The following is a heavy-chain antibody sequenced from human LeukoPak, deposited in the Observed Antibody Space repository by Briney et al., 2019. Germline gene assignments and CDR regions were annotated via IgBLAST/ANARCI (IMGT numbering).Heavy chain of an antibody. J-gene: IGHJ5*02. V-gene: IGHV3-23*01. CDR2: ISGGGENT. CDR3: TKDVGPGYDWFDP. Sequence: GGSLRLSCAASGFTFNIYGMSWVRQAPGKGLEWVSTISGGGENTHYADSVKGRFTVSRDNSKNTMYLQMNNLRGDDTALYHCTKDVGPGYDWFDPWGQGTQVTVSS. D-gene: IGHD1-1*01. CDR1: GFTFNIYG.